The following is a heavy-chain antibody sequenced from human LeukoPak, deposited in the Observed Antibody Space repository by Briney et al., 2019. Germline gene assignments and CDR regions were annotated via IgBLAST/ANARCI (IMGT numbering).Heavy chain of an antibody. Sequence: GGSLRLSCAASGFTFSSYWMTWVRQPPGKGLEWVATIGEDGDKRYYVDSVKGRFTISRDNDKNSLYLQMNSLRAEDTAVYYCARDGVAYWGQGTLVIVSS. CDR3: ARDGVAY. CDR1: GFTFSSYW. J-gene: IGHJ4*02. CDR2: IGEDGDKR. V-gene: IGHV3-7*03. D-gene: IGHD2-15*01.